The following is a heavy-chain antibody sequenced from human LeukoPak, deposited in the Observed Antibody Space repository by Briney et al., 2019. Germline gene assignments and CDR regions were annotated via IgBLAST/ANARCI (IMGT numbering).Heavy chain of an antibody. CDR1: GYTFTGYY. CDR2: INPISGGT. J-gene: IGHJ4*02. V-gene: IGHV1-2*02. Sequence: ASVTVSCKASGYTFTGYYMHWVRQAPGQGLEWMGWINPISGGTNYAQKFQGRVTMTRDRSISTAYMELSRLKSDDTAVYYCARLADYNYYFDYWGQGTLVTVSS. D-gene: IGHD3-10*01. CDR3: ARLADYNYYFDY.